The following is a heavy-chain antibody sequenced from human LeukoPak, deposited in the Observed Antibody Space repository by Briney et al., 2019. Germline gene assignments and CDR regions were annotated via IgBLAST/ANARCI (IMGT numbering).Heavy chain of an antibody. V-gene: IGHV3-23*01. J-gene: IGHJ4*02. Sequence: PGGSLRLSCAASGFTFTSYAMSWVRQAPGKGLEWVSVISGSGGTTYYADSVKGRFTISRDNSKNTVSMQMNSVRAEDTAAYYCAKVSRYYYDSGAYYNYWGQGTLVTVSS. D-gene: IGHD3-22*01. CDR3: AKVSRYYYDSGAYYNY. CDR1: GFTFTSYA. CDR2: ISGSGGTT.